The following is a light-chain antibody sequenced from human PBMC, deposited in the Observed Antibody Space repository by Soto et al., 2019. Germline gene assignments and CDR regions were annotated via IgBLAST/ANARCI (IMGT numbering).Light chain of an antibody. V-gene: IGLV2-14*03. J-gene: IGLJ3*02. CDR2: YVS. Sequence: QSALTQPASVSGSSGQSITISCTGTSSDVGGYQFVSWHQQHPGKAPKLMIFYVSNRPSGVSNRFSGSKSGNTASLTISGLQAEDEADYYCSSYTSNSTWVFGGGTKLTVL. CDR3: SSYTSNSTWV. CDR1: SSDVGGYQF.